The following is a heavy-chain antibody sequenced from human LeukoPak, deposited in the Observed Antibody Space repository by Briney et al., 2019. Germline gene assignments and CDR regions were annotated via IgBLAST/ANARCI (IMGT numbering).Heavy chain of an antibody. J-gene: IGHJ6*02. CDR2: ISRTGNYI. Sequence: GGSLRLSCVASGFSFSDYTMNWVRQAPGKGLEWVSSISRTGNYIYYADSPKGRFTISRDNAKNSLYLQMNSLRAEDTAVYYCARDVLDDYYYGMDVWGQGTTVTVSS. CDR3: ARDVLDDYYYGMDV. CDR1: GFSFSDYT. D-gene: IGHD5/OR15-5a*01. V-gene: IGHV3-21*01.